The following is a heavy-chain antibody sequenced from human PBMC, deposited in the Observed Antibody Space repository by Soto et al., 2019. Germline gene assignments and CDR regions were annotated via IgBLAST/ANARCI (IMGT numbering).Heavy chain of an antibody. CDR2: IYPGDSDT. D-gene: IGHD6-6*01. Sequence: GESLKISCKGSGYSFTSYWIGWVRQMPGKGLEWMGIIYPGDSDTRYSPSFQGQVTISADKSISTAYLQWSSLKASDTAMYYCARRASWQLGRDGFDYWGQGTLVTVSS. J-gene: IGHJ4*02. CDR3: ARRASWQLGRDGFDY. CDR1: GYSFTSYW. V-gene: IGHV5-51*01.